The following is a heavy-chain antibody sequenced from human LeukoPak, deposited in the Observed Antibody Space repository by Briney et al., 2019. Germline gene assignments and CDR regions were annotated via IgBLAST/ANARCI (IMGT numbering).Heavy chain of an antibody. CDR3: ARDLRGYSYGCHY. V-gene: IGHV1-2*02. CDR1: GYTFTGYY. CDR2: INPNSGGT. Sequence: ASVKVSCKASGYTFTGYYMHWVRQAPGQGLEWMGWINPNSGGTNYAQKFQGRVTMTRDASISTAYMELSRLRSDDTAAYYCARDLRGYSYGCHYWGQGTLVTVSS. J-gene: IGHJ4*02. D-gene: IGHD5-18*01.